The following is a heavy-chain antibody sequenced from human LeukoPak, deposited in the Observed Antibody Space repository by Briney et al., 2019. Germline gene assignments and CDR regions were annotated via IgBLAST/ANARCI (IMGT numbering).Heavy chain of an antibody. Sequence: GGSLRLSCAASGFTFSSYSMNWVRQAPGKGLEWVSSISSSSSYIYYADSVKGRFTISRDNAKNSLYLQMNSLRAEDTAVYYCASWSDFWSGRYDAFDIWGQGTMVTVSS. CDR2: ISSSSSYI. V-gene: IGHV3-21*01. J-gene: IGHJ3*02. CDR3: ASWSDFWSGRYDAFDI. CDR1: GFTFSSYS. D-gene: IGHD3-3*01.